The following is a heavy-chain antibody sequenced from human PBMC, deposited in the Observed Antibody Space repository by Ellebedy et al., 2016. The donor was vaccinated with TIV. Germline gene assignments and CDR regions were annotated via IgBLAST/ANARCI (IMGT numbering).Heavy chain of an antibody. CDR1: GFTFSSYA. CDR3: TRDDGDSGGKLDY. J-gene: IGHJ4*02. V-gene: IGHV3-23*01. D-gene: IGHD4-23*01. Sequence: GESLKISCTASGFTFSSYAMSWVRQAPGKGLEWVAGVNGGGLVIAYADSVKGRFTISRDNSRNTLSLQMNSLRADDTAVYYCTRDDGDSGGKLDYWGQGALVTVSS. CDR2: VNGGGLVI.